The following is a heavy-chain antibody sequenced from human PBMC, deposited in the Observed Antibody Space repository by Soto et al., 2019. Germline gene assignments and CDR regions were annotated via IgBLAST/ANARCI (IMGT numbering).Heavy chain of an antibody. V-gene: IGHV1-69*02. J-gene: IGHJ2*01. CDR1: GGTFSSYT. CDR3: ARMHDYGDRNWYVDL. CDR2: IIPIPGIA. D-gene: IGHD4-17*01. Sequence: QVQLVQSGAEVKKPGSSVKVSCKASGGTFSSYTISWVRQAPGQGLEWMGRIIPIPGIANYAQKFQGRVTITADKSTSTAYMELSSLRSEDTAVYYCARMHDYGDRNWYVDLWGRGTLVTVSS.